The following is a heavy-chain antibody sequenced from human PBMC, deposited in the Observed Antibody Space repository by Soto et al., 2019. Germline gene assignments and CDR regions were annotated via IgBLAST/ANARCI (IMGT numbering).Heavy chain of an antibody. CDR1: GFTFSSYW. D-gene: IGHD6-19*01. CDR3: AVAVAGPTAIGY. CDR2: INRDVSST. V-gene: IGHV3-74*01. Sequence: EVQLVESGGGLVQPGGSPRLSCAASGFTFSSYWMHWVRQAPGKGLVWVSRINRDVSSTSYADSVKGRFTISRDNAKNTLYLQMNSLRAEDTAVYYCAVAVAGPTAIGYWGQGTLVTVSS. J-gene: IGHJ4*02.